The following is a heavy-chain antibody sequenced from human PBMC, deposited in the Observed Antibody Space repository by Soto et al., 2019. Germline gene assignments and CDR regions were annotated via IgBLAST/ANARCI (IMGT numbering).Heavy chain of an antibody. CDR3: ARGGVVRQWLVRGNWFGP. Sequence: QVQLQESGPGLVKPSQTLSLTCTVSGGSISSGGYYWSWIRQHPGKGLEWIGYIYYSGSTYYNPSLKSRVTISVDTSKNQSSLKLSSVTAADTAVYYCARGGVVRQWLVRGNWFGPWGQGTLVTVSS. D-gene: IGHD6-19*01. J-gene: IGHJ5*02. CDR2: IYYSGST. V-gene: IGHV4-31*03. CDR1: GGSISSGGYY.